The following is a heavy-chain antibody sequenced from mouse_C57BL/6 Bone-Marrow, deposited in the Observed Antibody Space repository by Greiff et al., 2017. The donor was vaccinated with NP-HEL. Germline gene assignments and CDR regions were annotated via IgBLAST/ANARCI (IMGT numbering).Heavy chain of an antibody. V-gene: IGHV1-55*01. J-gene: IGHJ3*01. Sequence: VQLQQPGAELVKPGASVKMSCKASGYTFTSYWITWVKQRPGQGLEWIGDIYPGSGSTNYNEKFKSKATLTVDTSSSTAYMQLSSLTSEDSAVYYCAGSGHDYDVWFAYWGQGTLVTVSA. D-gene: IGHD2-4*01. CDR2: IYPGSGST. CDR3: AGSGHDYDVWFAY. CDR1: GYTFTSYW.